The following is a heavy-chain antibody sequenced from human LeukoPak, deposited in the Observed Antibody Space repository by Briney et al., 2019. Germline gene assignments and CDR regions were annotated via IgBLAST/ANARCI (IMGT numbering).Heavy chain of an antibody. V-gene: IGHV4-31*03. D-gene: IGHD6-25*01. CDR1: GGSISSGGYY. Sequence: SQTLSLTCTVSGGSISSGGYYWSWIRQHPGKGLEWIGYIYYSGSTYYNPSLKSRVTISVDTSKNQFSLKLSSVTAADTAVYYCARDSRFITIAANRDAFDIWGQGTMVTVSS. J-gene: IGHJ3*02. CDR2: IYYSGST. CDR3: ARDSRFITIAANRDAFDI.